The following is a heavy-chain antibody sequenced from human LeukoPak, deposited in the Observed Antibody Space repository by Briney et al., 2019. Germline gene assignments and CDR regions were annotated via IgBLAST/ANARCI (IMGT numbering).Heavy chain of an antibody. CDR3: ARAWGRRYYYDSSGYYYLNWFDP. V-gene: IGHV1-69*13. D-gene: IGHD3-22*01. CDR2: IIPIFGTA. Sequence: SVKVSCNASGGTFSSYAISWVRQAPGQGLDWMGGIIPIFGTANYAKKFQGRVTITADESTSTAYMELSSLRSEDTAVYYCARAWGRRYYYDSSGYYYLNWFDPWGQGTLVTVSS. J-gene: IGHJ5*02. CDR1: GGTFSSYA.